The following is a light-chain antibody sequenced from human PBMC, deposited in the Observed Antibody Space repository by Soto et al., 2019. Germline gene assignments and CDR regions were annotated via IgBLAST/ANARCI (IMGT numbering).Light chain of an antibody. V-gene: IGLV2-11*01. J-gene: IGLJ1*01. CDR3: CSYAGTYTFV. CDR1: SSDVGGYNH. CDR2: DVI. Sequence: QSALTQPRSVSGSPGQSVTVSCTGTSSDVGGYNHVSWYQQHPGKAPKLMIYDVIKRPSGVPERFSGSKSGNTASLTISGLQAEDEADYYCCSYAGTYTFVFGTGTKHTVL.